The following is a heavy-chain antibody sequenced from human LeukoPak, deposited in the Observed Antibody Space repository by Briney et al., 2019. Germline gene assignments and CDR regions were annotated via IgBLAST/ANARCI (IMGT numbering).Heavy chain of an antibody. J-gene: IGHJ4*02. CDR3: ASGWGGGTFDY. Sequence: GGSLRLSCAASGFTFSSYWMSWVRQAPGKGLEWVANIKQDGSEKYYVDSVKGRFTISRDNAKNSLYLQMNSLRAEDTAVYYSASGWGGGTFDYWGQGTLVTVSS. D-gene: IGHD7-27*01. CDR1: GFTFSSYW. CDR2: IKQDGSEK. V-gene: IGHV3-7*01.